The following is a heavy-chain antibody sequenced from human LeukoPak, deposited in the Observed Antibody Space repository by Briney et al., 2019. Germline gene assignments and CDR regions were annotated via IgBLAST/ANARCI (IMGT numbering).Heavy chain of an antibody. J-gene: IGHJ4*02. D-gene: IGHD3-10*01. CDR2: ISGSGGST. CDR1: GFIVSSNY. CDR3: ANDYRSGSFHDF. Sequence: GGSLRLSCAASGFIVSSNYMSWVRQAPGKGLEWVSAISGSGGSTYYADSVKGRFTISRDNSKNTLYLQMNTLRAEDTAVYYCANDYRSGSFHDFWGQGTLVTVFS. V-gene: IGHV3-23*01.